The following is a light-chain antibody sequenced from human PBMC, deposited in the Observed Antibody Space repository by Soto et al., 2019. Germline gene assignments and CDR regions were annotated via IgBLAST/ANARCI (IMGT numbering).Light chain of an antibody. CDR2: KAS. Sequence: DIQMTQSPSTLSASVGDRVTITCRASQSISSWLAWYQQKPGKAPKLLIYKASSLESGVPSRFSGSGSGPEFTLTISGLLPDDFATYYCQEYHTYPWTFGQGTKVEIK. V-gene: IGKV1-5*03. J-gene: IGKJ1*01. CDR3: QEYHTYPWT. CDR1: QSISSW.